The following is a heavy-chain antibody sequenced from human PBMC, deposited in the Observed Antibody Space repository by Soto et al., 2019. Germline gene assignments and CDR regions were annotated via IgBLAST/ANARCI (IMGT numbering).Heavy chain of an antibody. V-gene: IGHV3-33*01. D-gene: IGHD5-12*01. J-gene: IGHJ6*02. CDR3: ARVFPLRSGYYYYGMDV. Sequence: YYADSVKGRFTISRDNSKNTLYLQMNSLRAEDTAVYYCARVFPLRSGYYYYGMDVWDQGTTVTVSS.